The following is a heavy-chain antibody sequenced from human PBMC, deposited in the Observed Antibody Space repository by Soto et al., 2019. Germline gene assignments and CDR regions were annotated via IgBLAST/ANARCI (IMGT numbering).Heavy chain of an antibody. CDR2: HNAHGGGP. V-gene: IGHV1-2*02. CDR1: GFSSTGYY. J-gene: IGHJ5*01. D-gene: IGHD3-16*01. CDR3: AKALTLQRAYWLDP. Sequence: GASVKVSCKASGFSSTGYYIHWLGPAPGQGLVWMGWHNAHGGGPEYAQKFQGRVTLTRDTCISTACMPLSSLKSDDTAIYYLAKALTLQRAYWLDPGGQGTQVTGSS.